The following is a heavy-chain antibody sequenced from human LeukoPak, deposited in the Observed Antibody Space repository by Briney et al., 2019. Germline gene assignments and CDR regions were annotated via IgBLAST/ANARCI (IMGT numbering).Heavy chain of an antibody. CDR2: ISYDGSNK. CDR1: GFTFSSYA. D-gene: IGHD3-10*01. Sequence: PGGSLRLSCAASGFTFSSYAMHWVRQAPGKGLEWVAVISYDGSNKCYADSVKGRFTISRDNSKNTLYLQMNSLRAEDTAVYYCARDYGSGSYHIRKNWFDPWGQGTLVTVSS. CDR3: ARDYGSGSYHIRKNWFDP. J-gene: IGHJ5*02. V-gene: IGHV3-30-3*01.